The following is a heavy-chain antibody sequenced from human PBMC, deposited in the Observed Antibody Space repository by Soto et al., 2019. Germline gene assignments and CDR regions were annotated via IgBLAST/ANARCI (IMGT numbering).Heavy chain of an antibody. Sequence: SETLSLTCRVSGGSISSRESSWGWIRQPPGKGLEWIGYIYYSGSTYYNPSLKSRVTISVDRSKNQFSLKLSSVTAADTAVYYCARVPDRWGQGTLVTVSS. CDR3: ARVPDR. J-gene: IGHJ5*02. V-gene: IGHV4-39*07. CDR2: IYYSGST. CDR1: GGSISSRESS. D-gene: IGHD2-2*01.